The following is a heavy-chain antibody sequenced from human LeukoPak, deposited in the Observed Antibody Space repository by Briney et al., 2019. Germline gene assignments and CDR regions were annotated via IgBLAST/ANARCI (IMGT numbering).Heavy chain of an antibody. V-gene: IGHV4-59*08. Sequence: PSETLCLTCTVSGGSISSYYWSWIRQPPGKGLEWIAYIYYSGCTNYNPCIKRRVTISVDPSKNQFSLMLSSVPAADTAVYYCARVNPYYYYGMDVWGKGTTVTVSS. J-gene: IGHJ6*04. CDR1: GGSISSYY. CDR2: IYYSGCT. CDR3: ARVNPYYYYGMDV.